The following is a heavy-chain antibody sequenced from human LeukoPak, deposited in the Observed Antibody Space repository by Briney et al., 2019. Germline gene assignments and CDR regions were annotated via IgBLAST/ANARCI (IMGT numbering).Heavy chain of an antibody. Sequence: SETLSLTCTVSGGSISGSSYYWGWIRQPPGKEPEWIGSIYFAGSTYSNPSLKSRVTISVDTSNNQFSLKLSSVTAADTAVYYCASDRGSYYDYWGQGTLVTVSS. CDR3: ASDRGSYYDY. CDR2: IYFAGST. J-gene: IGHJ4*02. V-gene: IGHV4-39*07. CDR1: GGSISGSSYY. D-gene: IGHD1-26*01.